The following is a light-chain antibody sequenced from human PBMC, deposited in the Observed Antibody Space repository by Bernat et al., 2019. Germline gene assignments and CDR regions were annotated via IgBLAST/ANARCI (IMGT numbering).Light chain of an antibody. CDR1: QSVDNF. J-gene: IGKJ1*01. CDR2: AAS. Sequence: DIQMTQSPSSLAASVGDRVDITCRTSQSVDNFLHWYQQKPGKAPTLLIYAASSLQSGVPSRFSGSGSGTDFTLTISSLQPEDFATYYCQQSYSTPPTFGQGTKVEIK. CDR3: QQSYSTPPT. V-gene: IGKV1-39*01.